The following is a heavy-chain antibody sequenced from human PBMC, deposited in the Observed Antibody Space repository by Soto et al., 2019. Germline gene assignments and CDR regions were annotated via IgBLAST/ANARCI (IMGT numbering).Heavy chain of an antibody. D-gene: IGHD1-1*01. V-gene: IGHV4-30-2*01. Sequence: QLQLQESGSGLVRPSQTLSLTCAVSGGSISSGGYSWNWIRQPPGKGLEWIGYIYHSGSTLYNPSLKSRVTISVDKSKNPFSLKLSSVPAAEPAVYYCARDQLEGNWFDPWGQGTLVTVSS. CDR1: GGSISSGGYS. J-gene: IGHJ5*02. CDR2: IYHSGST. CDR3: ARDQLEGNWFDP.